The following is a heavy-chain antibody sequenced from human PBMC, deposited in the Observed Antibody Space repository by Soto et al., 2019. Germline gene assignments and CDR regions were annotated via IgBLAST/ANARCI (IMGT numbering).Heavy chain of an antibody. D-gene: IGHD2-15*01. CDR1: GFNFSRHW. J-gene: IGHJ6*02. CDR3: ARDLLVDCSGDRCYYYYYGMDV. Sequence: HPGGSLRLSCAASGFNFSRHWMRWVRQAPGKGLEWVANILQDGSEKYYVDSVKGRFTISRDNAKNSLYLQMDSLRAEDTAVYYCARDLLVDCSGDRCYYYYYGMDVWGQGTTVTVSS. V-gene: IGHV3-7*03. CDR2: ILQDGSEK.